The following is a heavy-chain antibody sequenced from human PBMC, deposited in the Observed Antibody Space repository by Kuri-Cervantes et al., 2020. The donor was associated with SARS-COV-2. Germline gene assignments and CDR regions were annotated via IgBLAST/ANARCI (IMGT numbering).Heavy chain of an antibody. CDR1: GFTVSSYA. CDR3: ARDLFGGGGYYYGMDV. CDR2: ISYDGSNK. Sequence: GGSLRLSCAASGFTVSSYAMHWVRQAPGKGLEWVAVISYDGSNKYHADSVKGRFTISRDNSKNTLYLQMNSLRAEDTAVYYCARDLFGGGGYYYGMDVWGQGTTVTVSS. V-gene: IGHV3-30-3*01. D-gene: IGHD4-23*01. J-gene: IGHJ6*02.